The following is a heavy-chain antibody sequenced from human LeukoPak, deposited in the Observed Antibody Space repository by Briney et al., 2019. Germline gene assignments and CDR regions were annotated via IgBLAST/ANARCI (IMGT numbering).Heavy chain of an antibody. J-gene: IGHJ4*02. D-gene: IGHD5-18*01. CDR3: ARGGVYSYGSFDY. CDR1: GFTFSSYW. CDR2: INSDGSST. Sequence: GGSVRLSCAASGFTFSSYWMHWVRQAPGKGLVWVSRINSDGSSTSYADSVKGRLTISRDKAKNTLYVQMNSLRAEDTAVYYCARGGVYSYGSFDYWGQGTLVTVSS. V-gene: IGHV3-74*01.